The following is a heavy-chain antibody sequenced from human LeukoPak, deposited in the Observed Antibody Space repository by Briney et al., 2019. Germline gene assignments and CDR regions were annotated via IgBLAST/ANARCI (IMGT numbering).Heavy chain of an antibody. V-gene: IGHV3-53*01. CDR2: IYGGGNI. D-gene: IGHD5-24*01. Sequence: GGSLRLSCAAPGFTVSSNYMNWVRQAPGKGLEWVSVIYGGGNIYYADSVKGRFTISRDNSKNTLYLQMNSLRAEDTAVYYCARGAGYNYPYYFDYWGRGTLVTVSS. J-gene: IGHJ4*02. CDR1: GFTVSSNY. CDR3: ARGAGYNYPYYFDY.